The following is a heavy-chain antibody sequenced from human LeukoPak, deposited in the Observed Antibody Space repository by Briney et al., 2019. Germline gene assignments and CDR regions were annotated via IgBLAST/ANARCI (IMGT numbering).Heavy chain of an antibody. J-gene: IGHJ6*03. CDR2: INPSGGST. Sequence: ASVKVSCKASGYTFTSYYMHWVRQAPGQGLEWMGIINPSGGSTSYAQKFQGRVTMTRDTSTSTVYMELSSLRSEDTAVYYCARGFVGWFGAYYYYYVDVWGKGTTVTVSS. CDR1: GYTFTSYY. V-gene: IGHV1-46*01. D-gene: IGHD3-3*01. CDR3: ARGFVGWFGAYYYYYVDV.